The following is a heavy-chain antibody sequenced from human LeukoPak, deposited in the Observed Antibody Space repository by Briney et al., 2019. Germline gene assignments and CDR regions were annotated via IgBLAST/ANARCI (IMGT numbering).Heavy chain of an antibody. Sequence: PSETLSLTCTVSGGSISSYYWSWIRQPPGKGLEWIGYIYYSGSTNYNPSLKSRVTISVDTSKNQFSLKLSSVTAADTAVYYCAVINYYGSESYYNAWGQGTLVTVSS. D-gene: IGHD3-10*01. CDR2: IYYSGST. CDR3: AVINYYGSESYYNA. J-gene: IGHJ4*02. CDR1: GGSISSYY. V-gene: IGHV4-59*01.